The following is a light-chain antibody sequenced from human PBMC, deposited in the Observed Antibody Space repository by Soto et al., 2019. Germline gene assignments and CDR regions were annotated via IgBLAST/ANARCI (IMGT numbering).Light chain of an antibody. Sequence: DIPMTQSPSSLSASVGDRVTITCRASQGINNFVAWYQQKPGKPPKLLIYAASTLQSGVPSRFSGSGSGTDFTLTINSLQPEDVATYSCQKYSSVPVFGPGTKVDIK. CDR2: AAS. V-gene: IGKV1-27*01. CDR1: QGINNF. J-gene: IGKJ3*01. CDR3: QKYSSVPV.